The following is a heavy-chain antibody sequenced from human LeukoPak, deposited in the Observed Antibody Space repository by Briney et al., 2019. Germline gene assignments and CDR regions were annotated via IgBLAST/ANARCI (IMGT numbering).Heavy chain of an antibody. CDR2: MNPNSGNT. J-gene: IGHJ4*02. D-gene: IGHD3-16*01. V-gene: IGHV1-8*02. Sequence: ASVKVSCKASGYTFTSYDINWVRQATGQGLEWMGWMNPNSGNTGYAQKFQGRVTMTEDTSTDTAYMELSSLRSEDTAVYYCARDLPLGKLDYWGQGTLVTVSS. CDR3: ARDLPLGKLDY. CDR1: GYTFTSYD.